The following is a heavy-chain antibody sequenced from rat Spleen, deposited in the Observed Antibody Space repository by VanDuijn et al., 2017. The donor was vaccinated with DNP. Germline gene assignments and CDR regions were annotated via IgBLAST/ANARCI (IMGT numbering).Heavy chain of an antibody. CDR2: ISNGGGST. J-gene: IGHJ2*01. Sequence: EVQLVASGGDLVQPGGSLKLSCIASGFTFNNYYMTWIRQVPGTGLEWVASISNGGGSTYYPDSVKGRFTISRDNAKNTLQLQMNNLRSEDTATYYCARDAGGPFDYWGQGVKVTVSS. V-gene: IGHV5-31*01. CDR3: ARDAGGPFDY. D-gene: IGHD1-11*01. CDR1: GFTFNNYY.